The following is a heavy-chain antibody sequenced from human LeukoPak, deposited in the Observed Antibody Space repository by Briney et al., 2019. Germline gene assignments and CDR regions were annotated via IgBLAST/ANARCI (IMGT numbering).Heavy chain of an antibody. CDR3: AKGGYSSGWRNYFDY. J-gene: IGHJ4*02. D-gene: IGHD6-19*01. CDR2: ISATGGST. Sequence: GGSLRLSCAASGFTFSSYGITWVRQAPGKGLEWVSTISATGGSTYYADSVKGRFTISRDNSKDTLYLQMNSLRAEDTAVYYCAKGGYSSGWRNYFDYWGQGTLVAVSS. CDR1: GFTFSSYG. V-gene: IGHV3-23*01.